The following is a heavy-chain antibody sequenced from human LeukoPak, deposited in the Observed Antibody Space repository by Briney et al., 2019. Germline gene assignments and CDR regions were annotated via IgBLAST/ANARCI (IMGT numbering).Heavy chain of an antibody. J-gene: IGHJ4*02. CDR1: GYTLTELS. CDR2: FDPEEGET. V-gene: IGHV1-24*01. D-gene: IGHD5/OR15-5a*01. CDR3: ATDRRDVYYFEY. Sequence: ASVKVSCKVSGYTLTELSMHWVRQAPGKGLEWMGGFDPEEGETIYAQKFQGRVAMTEDTSTDTAYMELSSLRSEDTAVYYCATDRRDVYYFEYWGQGTLVTVSS.